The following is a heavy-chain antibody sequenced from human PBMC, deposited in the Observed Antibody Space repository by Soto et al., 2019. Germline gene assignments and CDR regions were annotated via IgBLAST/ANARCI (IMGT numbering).Heavy chain of an antibody. CDR2: ISYDGSRE. CDR3: AEDVDGRRDGYHWGADY. CDR1: GFTFSTYG. D-gene: IGHD5-12*01. V-gene: IGHV3-30*18. Sequence: GGSLRLSCAASGFTFSTYGMHWVRQAPDKGLEWVAIISYDGSREYYVDSVKGRFTISRDNSKNTLHLQMNSLRVEDTAVYYCAEDVDGRRDGYHWGADYWGQGTLVTVS. J-gene: IGHJ4*02.